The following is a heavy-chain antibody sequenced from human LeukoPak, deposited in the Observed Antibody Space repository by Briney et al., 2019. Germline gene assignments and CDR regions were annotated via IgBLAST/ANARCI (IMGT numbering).Heavy chain of an antibody. CDR1: GFTFDDYA. V-gene: IGHV3-9*01. CDR2: ISWNSGSI. D-gene: IGHD6-19*01. J-gene: IGHJ4*02. CDR3: AKDTDSSGWYVPDY. Sequence: GGSLRLSCAASGFTFDDYAMHWVRQAPGKGLEWVSGISWNSGSIGYADSVKGRFTIPRDNAKNSLYLQMNSLRAEDTALYYCAKDTDSSGWYVPDYWGQGTLVTVSS.